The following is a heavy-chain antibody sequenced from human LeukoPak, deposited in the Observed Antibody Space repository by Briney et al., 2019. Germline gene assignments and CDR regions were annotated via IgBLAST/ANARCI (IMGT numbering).Heavy chain of an antibody. D-gene: IGHD3-3*01. CDR2: INPNSGGT. V-gene: IGHV1-2*02. CDR1: GYTFTGYY. Sequence: ASVKVSCKASGYTFTGYYMHWVRQAPGQGLEWMGWINPNSGGTNYARKFQGRVTMTRDTSISTAYMELSRLRSDDTAVYYCAREEYVLRFLEWLSHFDYWGQGTLVTVSS. CDR3: AREEYVLRFLEWLSHFDY. J-gene: IGHJ4*02.